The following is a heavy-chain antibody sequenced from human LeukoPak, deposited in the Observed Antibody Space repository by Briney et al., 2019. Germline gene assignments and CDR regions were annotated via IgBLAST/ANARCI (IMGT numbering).Heavy chain of an antibody. Sequence: SETLSLTCAVSGGSISSGGYSWSWIRQPPGKGLEWIGYIYHSGSTYYNPSLKSRVTISVDRSKNQFSLKLSSVTAADTAVYYCARDTAMVTADYWGQGTLVTVSS. CDR3: ARDTAMVTADY. V-gene: IGHV4-30-2*01. CDR2: IYHSGST. D-gene: IGHD5-18*01. J-gene: IGHJ4*02. CDR1: GGSISSGGYS.